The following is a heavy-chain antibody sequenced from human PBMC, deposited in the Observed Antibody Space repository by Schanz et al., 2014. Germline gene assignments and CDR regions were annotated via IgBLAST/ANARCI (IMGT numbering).Heavy chain of an antibody. CDR1: GGSMDTHY. D-gene: IGHD2-21*01. J-gene: IGHJ4*02. CDR2: IYSSGIA. Sequence: QVQLQESGPGLVKPSETLSLMCTVSGGSMDTHYWGWIRQPPGKGLEWIAFIYSSGIANYNPSLGRRVTISGDPSKNQFPLRLTSVTAADTATYYCARRVVPATMGLYFDLWGQGTLVTVSS. CDR3: ARRVVPATMGLYFDL. V-gene: IGHV4-59*08.